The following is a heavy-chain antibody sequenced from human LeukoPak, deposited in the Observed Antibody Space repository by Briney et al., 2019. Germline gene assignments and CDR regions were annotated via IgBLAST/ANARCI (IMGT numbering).Heavy chain of an antibody. CDR3: AKDRVTVIFWNAFDI. CDR2: VSGSGGST. CDR1: GFTFSNYG. D-gene: IGHD2-21*02. V-gene: IGHV3-23*01. J-gene: IGHJ3*02. Sequence: GGSLRLSCAASGFTFSNYGMHWVRQAPGKGLEWVSTVSGSGGSTYYADSVKGRFTISRDNSKNTLYLQMNSLRAEDTAVYYCAKDRVTVIFWNAFDIWGQGTMVTVSS.